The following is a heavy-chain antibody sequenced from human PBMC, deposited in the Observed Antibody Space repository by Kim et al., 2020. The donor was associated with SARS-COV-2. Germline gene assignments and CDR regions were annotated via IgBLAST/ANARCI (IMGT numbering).Heavy chain of an antibody. Sequence: SETLSLTCTVSGASISSYYWSWIRQPPGKGLEWIGYIYYSGSTNYNPSLKSRVTISVDTSKNQFSLKLSSVTAADTAVYYCARNRNSGGFDYWGQGTLVTVSS. CDR1: GASISSYY. V-gene: IGHV4-59*01. D-gene: IGHD2-15*01. CDR3: ARNRNSGGFDY. CDR2: IYYSGST. J-gene: IGHJ4*02.